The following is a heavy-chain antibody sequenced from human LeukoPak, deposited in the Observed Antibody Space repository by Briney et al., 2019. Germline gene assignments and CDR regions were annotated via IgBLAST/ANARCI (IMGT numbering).Heavy chain of an antibody. CDR1: GFSVSGNY. CDR2: ISSSSSYI. CDR3: ARAGYQLLTVVDY. J-gene: IGHJ4*02. V-gene: IGHV3-21*01. D-gene: IGHD2-2*01. Sequence: PGGSLRLSCAASGFSVSGNYMSWVRQAPGKGLEWVSSISSSSSYIYYADSVKGRFTISRDNAKNSLYLQMNSLRAEDTAVYYCARAGYQLLTVVDYWGQGTLVTVSS.